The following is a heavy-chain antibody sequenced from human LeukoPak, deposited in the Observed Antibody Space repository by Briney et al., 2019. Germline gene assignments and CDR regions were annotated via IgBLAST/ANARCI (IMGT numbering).Heavy chain of an antibody. D-gene: IGHD3-22*01. J-gene: IGHJ4*02. Sequence: PGESLRLSCAASGFTFDDYTMHWVRQAPGKGLEWVSLISWDGGSTYYADSVKGRFTISRDNSKNSLYLQMNSLRTEDTALYYCAKDLLNGDYYDSSGYYISPLDYWGQGTLVTVSS. CDR1: GFTFDDYT. CDR3: AKDLLNGDYYDSSGYYISPLDY. CDR2: ISWDGGST. V-gene: IGHV3-43*01.